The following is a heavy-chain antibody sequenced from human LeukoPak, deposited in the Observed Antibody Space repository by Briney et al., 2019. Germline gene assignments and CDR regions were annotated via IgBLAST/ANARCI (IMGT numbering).Heavy chain of an antibody. Sequence: GGTLRLSCAASGFTFNTYGMSWVRQAPGKGLEWVANIKQDGSEKYYVDSVKGRFTISRDNAKNSLYLQMNSLRAEDTAVYYCATHLVRAGYDYWGQGTLVTVSS. CDR2: IKQDGSEK. V-gene: IGHV3-7*01. D-gene: IGHD3-10*01. CDR1: GFTFNTYG. J-gene: IGHJ4*02. CDR3: ATHLVRAGYDY.